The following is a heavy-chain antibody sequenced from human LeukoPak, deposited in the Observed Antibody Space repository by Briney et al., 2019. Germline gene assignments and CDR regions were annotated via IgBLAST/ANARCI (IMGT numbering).Heavy chain of an antibody. CDR2: ISGDGSIT. CDR1: GFSW. J-gene: IGHJ4*01. D-gene: IGHD3-10*01. Sequence: PGGSLRLSCAASGFSWMHWVRQAPGEGLVWVSRISGDGSITAYADSVKGRFTISRDNAKNTLYLQMYSLRAEDTAVYYCARGRAGNYYNHNDYWGQGTLVTVSS. V-gene: IGHV3-74*01. CDR3: ARGRAGNYYNHNDY.